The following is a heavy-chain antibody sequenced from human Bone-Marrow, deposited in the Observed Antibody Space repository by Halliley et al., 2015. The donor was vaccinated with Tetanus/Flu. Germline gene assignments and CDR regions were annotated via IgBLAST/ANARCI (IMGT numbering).Heavy chain of an antibody. Sequence: KGRERVGRIKTETYVGTIDYAAPVTDRFAISRDDSKNTVSLQMNSLKTEDTGVYFCTWSGAAWGQGTLVTVSS. CDR3: TWSGAA. CDR2: IKTETYVGTI. V-gene: IGHV3-15*07. J-gene: IGHJ5*02. D-gene: IGHD3-3*01.